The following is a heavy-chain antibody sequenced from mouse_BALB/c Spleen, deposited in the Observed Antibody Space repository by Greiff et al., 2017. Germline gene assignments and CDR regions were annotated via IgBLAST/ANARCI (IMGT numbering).Heavy chain of an antibody. CDR3: ARGDYYGSSLYWYFDV. J-gene: IGHJ1*01. V-gene: IGHV1-81*01. CDR1: GYTFTDYV. D-gene: IGHD1-1*01. CDR2: IYPGSGST. Sequence: VQLQQSGPELVKPGASVKMSCKASGYTFTDYVISWVKQRTGQGLEWIGEIYPGSGSTYYNEKFKGKATLTADKSSNTAYMQLSSLTSEDSAVYFCARGDYYGSSLYWYFDVWGAGTTVTVSS.